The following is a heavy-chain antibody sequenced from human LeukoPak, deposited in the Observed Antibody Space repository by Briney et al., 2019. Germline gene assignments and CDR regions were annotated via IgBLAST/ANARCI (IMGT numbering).Heavy chain of an antibody. V-gene: IGHV1-18*01. CDR2: ISAYNGNT. CDR1: GYTFTSYG. CDR3: ARLNSHQRITMVRGVMRYNWFDP. J-gene: IGHJ5*02. D-gene: IGHD3-10*01. Sequence: ASVTVSCTASGYTFTSYGISWVRQAPGQGLEWMGWISAYNGNTNYAQKLQGRVTMTTDTSTSTAYMELRSLRSDDTAVYYCARLNSHQRITMVRGVMRYNWFDPWGQGTLVTVSS.